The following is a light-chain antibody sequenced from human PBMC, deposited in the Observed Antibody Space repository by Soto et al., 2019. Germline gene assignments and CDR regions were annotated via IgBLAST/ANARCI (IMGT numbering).Light chain of an antibody. Sequence: QSALTQPPSASGSPGQSVTITCSGTSSDVGAENYVSWYQQHPGKVPKLILYEVSKRPSGVPDRFSGSRSGNTASLTVSGLQAEDEADSYCSSFAGSPVVFGGGTKLTV. CDR2: EVS. J-gene: IGLJ2*01. CDR3: SSFAGSPVV. CDR1: SSDVGAENY. V-gene: IGLV2-8*01.